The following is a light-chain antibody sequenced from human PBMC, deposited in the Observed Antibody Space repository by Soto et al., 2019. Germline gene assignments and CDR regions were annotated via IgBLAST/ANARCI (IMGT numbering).Light chain of an antibody. V-gene: IGKV3D-15*01. J-gene: IGKJ4*01. CDR3: QHYNNWIAS. Sequence: EIVMTQSPDTLYVSPGEGATLSCRASQSVSSYLAWYQQKPGQAPRLLIYDASNRATGIPARFSGSGSGTDFTLAISSLQPEDSAVYYCQHYNNWIASFGGGTKVDIK. CDR1: QSVSSY. CDR2: DAS.